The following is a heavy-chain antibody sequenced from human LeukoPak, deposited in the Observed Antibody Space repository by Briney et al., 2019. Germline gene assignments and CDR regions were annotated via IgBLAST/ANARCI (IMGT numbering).Heavy chain of an antibody. J-gene: IGHJ4*02. CDR2: INHSGST. V-gene: IGHV4-34*01. Sequence: SETLSLTCAVYGGSFSGYYWSWIRQPPGKGLEWIGEINHSGSTNYNPSLKSRVTISVDTSKNQFSLKLSSVTAADTAVYYCARGPTYYYDSSGYYYRYWGQGTLVTVSS. CDR3: ARGPTYYYDSSGYYYRY. CDR1: GGSFSGYY. D-gene: IGHD3-22*01.